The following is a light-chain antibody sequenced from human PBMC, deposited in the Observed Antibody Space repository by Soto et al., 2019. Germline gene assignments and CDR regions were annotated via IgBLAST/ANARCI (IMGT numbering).Light chain of an antibody. CDR3: QAWGTGISRL. CDR2: VNSDGSH. Sequence: QPVLTQSPSASASLGASVKLTCTLSTGHSSYAIAWHQQQPDKGPRFLMKVNSDGSHGKGDGIPDRFSGSSSGAERYLTISSLQSDDEADYYWQAWGTGISRLFGGGTKVTVL. CDR1: TGHSSYA. J-gene: IGLJ2*01. V-gene: IGLV4-69*01.